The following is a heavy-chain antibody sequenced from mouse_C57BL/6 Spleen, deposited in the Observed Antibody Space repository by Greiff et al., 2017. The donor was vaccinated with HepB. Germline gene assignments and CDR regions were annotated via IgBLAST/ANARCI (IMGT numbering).Heavy chain of an antibody. CDR2: ISSGGSYT. CDR3: ARHEYYGSRTEGTIAY. J-gene: IGHJ3*01. Sequence: EVQGVESGGDLVKPGGSLKLSCAASGFTFSSYGMSWVRQTPDKRLEWVATISSGGSYTYYPDSVKGRFTISRDNAKNTMYLQMSSLKSEDTAMYYCARHEYYGSRTEGTIAYWGQGTLVTVSA. CDR1: GFTFSSYG. V-gene: IGHV5-6*01. D-gene: IGHD1-1*01.